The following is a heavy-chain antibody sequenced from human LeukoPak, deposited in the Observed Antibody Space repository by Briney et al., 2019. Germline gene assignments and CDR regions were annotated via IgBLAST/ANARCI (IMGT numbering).Heavy chain of an antibody. D-gene: IGHD5-24*01. V-gene: IGHV1-69*05. CDR2: IIPIFGTA. J-gene: IGHJ3*02. Sequence: SVKVSCKASGGTFNSYAISWVRQAPGQGLEWMGRIIPIFGTANYAQKFQGRVTITTDESTSTAYMELSSLRSEDTAVYYCAREGWLQSDAFDIWGQGRMVTVSS. CDR3: AREGWLQSDAFDI. CDR1: GGTFNSYA.